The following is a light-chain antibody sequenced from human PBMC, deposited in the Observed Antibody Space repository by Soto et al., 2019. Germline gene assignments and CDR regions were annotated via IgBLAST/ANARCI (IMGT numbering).Light chain of an antibody. CDR3: AAWDDSLNGPV. CDR1: RSNIGSNT. J-gene: IGLJ3*02. Sequence: QSVLTQPPSASGTPGQRVTISCSGSRSNIGSNTVNWYQQLPGTAPKLLIYSDTQWPSGVPDRFSGSKSGTSASLAISGLQSEDEADYYCAAWDDSLNGPVFGGGTQLTVL. CDR2: SDT. V-gene: IGLV1-44*01.